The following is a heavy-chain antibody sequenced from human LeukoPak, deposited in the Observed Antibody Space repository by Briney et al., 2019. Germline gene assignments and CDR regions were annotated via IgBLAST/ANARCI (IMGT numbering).Heavy chain of an antibody. V-gene: IGHV1-2*02. Sequence: ASVKVSCKASGYTFTSHHINWVRQAPGQGLEWMGWINPNSGGTNYAQKFQGRVTMTRDTSISTAYMELSRLRSDDTAVYYCARDRVGYSSGWFDYWGQGTLVTVSS. D-gene: IGHD6-19*01. CDR2: INPNSGGT. J-gene: IGHJ4*02. CDR1: GYTFTSHH. CDR3: ARDRVGYSSGWFDY.